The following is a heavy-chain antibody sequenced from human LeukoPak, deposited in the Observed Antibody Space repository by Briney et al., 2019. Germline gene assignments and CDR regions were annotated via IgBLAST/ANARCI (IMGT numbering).Heavy chain of an antibody. D-gene: IGHD1-26*01. CDR1: GFTFSDHA. V-gene: IGHV3-13*01. Sequence: GGSLRLSCAASGFTFSDHAMHWVRQAPGRGLEWVSAVGIAADTFYPGSVKGRFTISRENAKNSLYLQMNSLRVEDTAVYYCVRQKKSHGNFDYWGQGTLVTVSS. CDR2: VGIAADT. J-gene: IGHJ4*02. CDR3: VRQKKSHGNFDY.